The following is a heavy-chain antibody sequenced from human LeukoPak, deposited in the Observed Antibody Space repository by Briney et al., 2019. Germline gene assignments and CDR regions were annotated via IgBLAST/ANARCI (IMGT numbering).Heavy chain of an antibody. CDR1: GFTFSSHW. CDR3: PRKGGYDHP. V-gene: IGHV3-7*01. D-gene: IGHD5-12*01. Sequence: GGSLRLSCVTSGFTFSSHWMFWVRQAPGKGLEWVANVNQDGGAKFYVDSVKGRFTISRDNAKNSLYLQMTSLRVEDTAVYFCPRKGGYDHPWGQGTLVTVSS. J-gene: IGHJ5*02. CDR2: VNQDGGAK.